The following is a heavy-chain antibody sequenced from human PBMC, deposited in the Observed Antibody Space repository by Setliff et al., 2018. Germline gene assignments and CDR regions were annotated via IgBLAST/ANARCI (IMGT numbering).Heavy chain of an antibody. Sequence: KPSETLSLTCRVSGGSISSGNYYWGLIRQPPGKGLEWVATIYYSGSTYSNPSLKSRLSISVDAPDNQFSVKLSSVTAADTAVYYCARHKSNGSGSYPSLYMDVWGKGIMVTVSS. D-gene: IGHD3-10*01. CDR3: ARHKSNGSGSYPSLYMDV. V-gene: IGHV4-39*01. CDR2: IYYSGST. J-gene: IGHJ6*03. CDR1: GGSISSGNYY.